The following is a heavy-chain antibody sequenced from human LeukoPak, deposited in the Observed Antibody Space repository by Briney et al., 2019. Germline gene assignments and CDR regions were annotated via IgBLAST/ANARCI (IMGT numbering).Heavy chain of an antibody. D-gene: IGHD6-13*01. V-gene: IGHV3-48*03. Sequence: GGSLRLSCAASGFXFSNYEMNWVRQAPGKGLEWVSYITSVGSTMYYADSVKGRFTISRDNAKKSLYLQMNSLRAEDTAVYYCARVEQQVFDYWGQGTLVTVSS. CDR1: GFXFSNYE. CDR2: ITSVGSTM. CDR3: ARVEQQVFDY. J-gene: IGHJ4*02.